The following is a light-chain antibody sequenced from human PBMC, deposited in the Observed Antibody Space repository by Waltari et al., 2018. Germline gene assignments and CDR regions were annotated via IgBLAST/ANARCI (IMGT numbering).Light chain of an antibody. CDR2: AAS. CDR1: QSVRRN. V-gene: IGKV3-15*01. CDR3: QQYNNWPLT. Sequence: EIVMTQFPATLSVSPGERATLSCRASQSVRRNFAWYQQKPGQAPRLLIYAASTRATGIPASFSGSGAGTEFTLTISSLQSEDFAVYYCQQYNNWPLTFGGGTKVEIK. J-gene: IGKJ4*01.